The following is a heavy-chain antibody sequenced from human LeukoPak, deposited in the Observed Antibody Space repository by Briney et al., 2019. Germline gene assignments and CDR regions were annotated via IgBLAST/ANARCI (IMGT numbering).Heavy chain of an antibody. V-gene: IGHV3-23*01. CDR1: GFTFSSYA. CDR2: ISGSGGST. J-gene: IGHJ6*02. Sequence: GGSLRLSCAASGFTFSSYAMSWVRQAPGKGLEWVSAISGSGGSTYYADSVKGRFTISRDNSKNTLYLQMNSLRAEDTAVYYCAKGDWDYGDYLGYYGMDVWGQGTTVTVSS. D-gene: IGHD4-17*01. CDR3: AKGDWDYGDYLGYYGMDV.